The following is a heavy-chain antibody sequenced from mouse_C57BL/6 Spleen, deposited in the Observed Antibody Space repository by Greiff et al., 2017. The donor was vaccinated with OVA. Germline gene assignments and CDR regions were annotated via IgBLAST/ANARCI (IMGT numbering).Heavy chain of an antibody. D-gene: IGHD1-1*01. CDR1: GFTFSSYA. CDR3: ARERGLYEGFFAY. Sequence: EVKLMESGGGLVKPGGSLKLSCAASGFTFSSYAMSWVRQTPEKRLEWVATISDGGSYTYYPDNVKGRFTISRDNAKNNLYLQMSHLKSEDTAMYYCARERGLYEGFFAYWGQGTLVTVSA. CDR2: ISDGGSYT. J-gene: IGHJ3*01. V-gene: IGHV5-4*01.